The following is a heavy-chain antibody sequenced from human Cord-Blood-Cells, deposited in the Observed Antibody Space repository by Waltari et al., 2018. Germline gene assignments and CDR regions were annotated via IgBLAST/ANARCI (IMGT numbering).Heavy chain of an antibody. V-gene: IGHV1-69*01. CDR3: ARGYQLLYNWFDP. J-gene: IGHJ5*02. CDR2: IIPIFGTA. D-gene: IGHD2-2*01. Sequence: QVQLVQSGAAVKKPWSSVKVSCKASAGTFSSYAISWVRQAPGQGLEWMGGIIPIFGTANYAQKFQGRVTITADESTSTAYMELSSLRSEDTAVYYCARGYQLLYNWFDPWGQGTLVTVSS. CDR1: AGTFSSYA.